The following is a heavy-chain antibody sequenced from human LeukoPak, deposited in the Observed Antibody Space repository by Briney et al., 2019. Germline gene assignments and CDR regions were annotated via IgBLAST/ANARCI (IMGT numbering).Heavy chain of an antibody. D-gene: IGHD4-17*01. V-gene: IGHV3-7*01. Sequence: PGGSLRLSCAASGFTFSSYAMSWARQAPGKGLEWVANIKQDGSEKYYVDSVKGRFTISRDNAKNSLYLQMNSLRAEDTAVYYCARVGGYGDYAWYYYYGMDVWGQGTTVTVSS. CDR2: IKQDGSEK. CDR3: ARVGGYGDYAWYYYYGMDV. J-gene: IGHJ6*02. CDR1: GFTFSSYA.